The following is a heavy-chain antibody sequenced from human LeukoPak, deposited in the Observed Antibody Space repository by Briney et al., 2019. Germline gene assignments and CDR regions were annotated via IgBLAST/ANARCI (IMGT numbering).Heavy chain of an antibody. CDR1: GYSFTNYY. V-gene: IGHV1-46*01. CDR3: ARDYYYYDSSGPSLFDY. CDR2: INPSGDST. D-gene: IGHD3-22*01. J-gene: IGHJ4*02. Sequence: ASVKVSCKASGYSFTNYYMHWVRQAPGEGLEWRGMINPSGDSTTYPQKFQGRVTMTRDTSTSTVYLELSSLGSEDTAIYYCARDYYYYDSSGPSLFDYWGQGTLVTVSS.